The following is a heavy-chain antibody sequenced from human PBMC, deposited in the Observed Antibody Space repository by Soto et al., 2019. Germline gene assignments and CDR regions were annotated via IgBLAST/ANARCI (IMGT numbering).Heavy chain of an antibody. CDR3: ASPFLVETQGVNVRYYYYYGRDV. V-gene: IGHV1-8*01. CDR2: MNPNSGNT. J-gene: IGHJ6*02. CDR1: GYTFTSYD. Sequence: ASVKVSCKASGYTFTSYDINWVRQATGQGLEWMGWMNPNSGNTGYAQKFQGRVTMTRNTSISTAYMELSSLRSEDTAGYYCASPFLVETQGVNVRYYYYYGRDVGGQGTRVPVSS. D-gene: IGHD3-3*01.